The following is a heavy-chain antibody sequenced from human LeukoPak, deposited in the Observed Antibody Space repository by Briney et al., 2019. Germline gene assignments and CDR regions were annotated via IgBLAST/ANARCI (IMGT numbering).Heavy chain of an antibody. J-gene: IGHJ4*02. D-gene: IGHD1-26*01. CDR2: IIPILGIA. CDR3: AARDSGSYNPFDY. CDR1: GYTFTSYD. Sequence: GASVKVSCKASGYTFTSYDINWVRQATGQGLEWMGWIIPILGIANYAQKFQGRVTITADKSTSTAYMELSSLRSEDTAVYYCAARDSGSYNPFDYWGQGTLVTVSS. V-gene: IGHV1-69*10.